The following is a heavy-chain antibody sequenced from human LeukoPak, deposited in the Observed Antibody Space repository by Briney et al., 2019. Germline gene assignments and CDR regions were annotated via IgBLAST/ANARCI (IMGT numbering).Heavy chain of an antibody. CDR1: GFTFSSYS. Sequence: GGSLRLSCAASGFTFSSYSMNWVRQAPGKGLEWVSSISSSSSYIYYADSVKGRFTISRDNAKNSLYLQMNSLRAEDTAVYYCALNKQWLAPFDYWGQGTLVTVSS. CDR3: ALNKQWLAPFDY. CDR2: ISSSSSYI. D-gene: IGHD6-19*01. V-gene: IGHV3-21*04. J-gene: IGHJ4*02.